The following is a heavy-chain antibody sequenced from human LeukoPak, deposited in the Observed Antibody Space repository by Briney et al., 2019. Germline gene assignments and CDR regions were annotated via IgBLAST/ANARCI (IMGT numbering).Heavy chain of an antibody. CDR3: ARLISGIYYTYYYYYMDV. Sequence: ASVKVSCKASGYTFTSYDINWVRQATGQGLEWMGWMNPNSGNTGYAQKFQGRVTITRKTSISTAYMELSSLRSEDTAVYYGARLISGIYYTYYYYYMDVWGKGTTVTVSS. CDR2: MNPNSGNT. J-gene: IGHJ6*03. CDR1: GYTFTSYD. V-gene: IGHV1-8*03. D-gene: IGHD1-26*01.